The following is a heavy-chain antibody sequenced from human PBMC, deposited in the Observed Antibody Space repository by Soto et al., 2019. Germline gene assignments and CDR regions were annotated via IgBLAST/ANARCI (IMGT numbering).Heavy chain of an antibody. V-gene: IGHV3-72*01. J-gene: IGHJ4*02. CDR3: VRTTYPSDSSVYTRFFDY. D-gene: IGHD3-22*01. CDR1: GFTFSDNY. CDR2: SRDKAQGYST. Sequence: PGGSLRLSCTGSGFTFSDNYIDWVRQAPGKGLEWVGRSRDKAQGYSTIYAASVKGRFTTSRDESKSSVYLQMNSLKTEDTAIYYCVRTTYPSDSSVYTRFFDYWGQGTLVTVSS.